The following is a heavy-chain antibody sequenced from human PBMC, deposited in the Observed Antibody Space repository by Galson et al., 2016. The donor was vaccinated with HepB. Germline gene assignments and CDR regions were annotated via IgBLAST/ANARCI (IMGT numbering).Heavy chain of an antibody. CDR2: IDIKGTTI. D-gene: IGHD4-11*01. V-gene: IGHV3-74*01. Sequence: SLRLSCAASGFIVSSYWMHWVRQVPGKGLVWVSRIDIKGTTINYADSVKGRFTISRDNAKNTLYLQMNSLRAEDTAVYYCAKGTTGYYYYGMDVWGQGTTVTVSS. J-gene: IGHJ6*02. CDR1: GFIVSSYW. CDR3: AKGTTGYYYYGMDV.